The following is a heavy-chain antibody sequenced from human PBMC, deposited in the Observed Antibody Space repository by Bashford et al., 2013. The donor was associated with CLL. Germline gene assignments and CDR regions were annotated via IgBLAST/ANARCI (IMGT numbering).Heavy chain of an antibody. V-gene: IGHV4-34*01. CDR3: ARGPMIVVVINPGEPYLLPYYVRYLDV. Sequence: SETLSLTCAVYGGSFSGYYWSWIRQPPGKGLEWIGEINHSGSTNYNPSLKSRVTISVDTSKNQFSLKLSSVTAADTAVYYCARGPMIVVVINPGEPYLLPYYVRYLDVWGPTGPRSPSP. CDR1: GGSFSGYY. D-gene: IGHD3-22*01. CDR2: INHSGST. J-gene: IGHJ6*03.